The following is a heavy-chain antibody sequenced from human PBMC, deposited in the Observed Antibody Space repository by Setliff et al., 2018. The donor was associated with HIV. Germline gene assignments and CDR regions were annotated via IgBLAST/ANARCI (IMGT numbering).Heavy chain of an antibody. CDR2: INPKSGVA. CDR1: GYTFTDFY. CDR3: ARAHFLVAMTRNWFDP. V-gene: IGHV1-2*06. J-gene: IGHJ5*02. Sequence: ASVKVSCKASGYTFTDFYIHWVRQAPGQGLEWIGRINPKSGVADYLKKFQGRVTMTADTLSNTAHMELIRPRFGDTAVYYCARAHFLVAMTRNWFDPWGQGTLVTVS. D-gene: IGHD5-12*01.